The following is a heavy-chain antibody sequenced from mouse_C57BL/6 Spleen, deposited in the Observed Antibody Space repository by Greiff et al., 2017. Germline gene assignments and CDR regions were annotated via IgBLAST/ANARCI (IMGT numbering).Heavy chain of an antibody. CDR3: ARGSYGYWYFDV. CDR1: GFNIKDYY. Sequence: EVQLQQSGAELVKPGASVKLSCTASGFNIKDYYMHWVKQRTEQGLEWIGRIDPEDGETKYAPKFPGKATITAATSSNTAYLHLRSLTSEDTAVYYCARGSYGYWYFDVWGTGTTVTVSS. V-gene: IGHV14-2*01. D-gene: IGHD2-12*01. J-gene: IGHJ1*03. CDR2: IDPEDGET.